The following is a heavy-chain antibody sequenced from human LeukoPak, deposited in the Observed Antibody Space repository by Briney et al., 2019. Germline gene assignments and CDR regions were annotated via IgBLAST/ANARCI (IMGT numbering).Heavy chain of an antibody. V-gene: IGHV3-30*04. J-gene: IGHJ6*02. Sequence: GGSLRLSRAASGFTFSSYAMHWVRQAPGKGLQWVAVISYDGGDKYYANSVKGRFTISRDNSKNTLYLQMNSLRPDDTAVYYCARVRVRAVIITYYYYGMDVWGQGTTVTVSS. CDR1: GFTFSSYA. CDR2: ISYDGGDK. CDR3: ARVRVRAVIITYYYYGMDV. D-gene: IGHD3-10*01.